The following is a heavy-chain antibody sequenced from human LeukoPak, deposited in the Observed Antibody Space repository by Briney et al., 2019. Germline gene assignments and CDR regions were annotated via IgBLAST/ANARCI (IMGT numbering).Heavy chain of an antibody. V-gene: IGHV1-69*04. CDR2: IIPILGIA. J-gene: IGHJ4*02. CDR1: GGTFSSYA. Sequence: ASVKVSCKASGGTFSSYAISWVRQAPGQGLEWMGRIIPILGIANYARKFQGRVTITADKSTSTAYMELSSLRSEDTAVYYCARETYSGYASYFDYWGQGTLVTVSS. CDR3: ARETYSGYASYFDY. D-gene: IGHD5-12*01.